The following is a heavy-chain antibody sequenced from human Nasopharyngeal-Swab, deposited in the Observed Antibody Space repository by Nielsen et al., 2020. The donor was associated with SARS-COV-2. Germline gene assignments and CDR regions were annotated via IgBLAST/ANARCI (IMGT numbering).Heavy chain of an antibody. D-gene: IGHD6-6*01. Sequence: VRVAPGQGLECVSGISWNSGSIGYADSVKGRFTISRDNAKNSLYLQMNSLRAEDTALYYCAKDIAARPFFFYYYGMDVWGQGTTVTVSS. V-gene: IGHV3-9*01. J-gene: IGHJ6*02. CDR2: ISWNSGSI. CDR3: AKDIAARPFFFYYYGMDV.